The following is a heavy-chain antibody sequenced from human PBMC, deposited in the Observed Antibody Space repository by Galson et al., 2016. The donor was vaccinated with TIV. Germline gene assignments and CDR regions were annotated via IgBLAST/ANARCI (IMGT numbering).Heavy chain of an antibody. CDR2: INVGNGDT. CDR1: GYTFTSHT. J-gene: IGHJ3*02. CDR3: ARDRLGAKRAFDI. V-gene: IGHV1-3*01. D-gene: IGHD3-16*01. Sequence: SVKVSCKASGYTFTSHTMHWVRQAPGQRLEWMGWINVGNGDTKYVQKFKGRVTITSDTSARIAYMELSTLTSEDTAMYYCARDRLGAKRAFDIWGQGTLVTVSS.